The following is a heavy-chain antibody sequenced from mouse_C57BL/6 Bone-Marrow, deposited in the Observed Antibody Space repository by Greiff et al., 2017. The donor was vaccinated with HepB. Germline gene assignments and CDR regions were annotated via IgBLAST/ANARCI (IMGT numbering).Heavy chain of an antibody. CDR1: GFTFSSYA. CDR2: ISDGGSYT. V-gene: IGHV5-4*01. Sequence: EVKLMESGGGLVKPGGSLKLSCAASGFTFSSYAMSWVRQTPEKRLEWVATISDGGSYTYYPVNVKGRFTISRDNAKNNLYLQMSHLKSEDTAMYYCARDRGGRFAYWGQGTLVTVSA. J-gene: IGHJ3*01. CDR3: ARDRGGRFAY. D-gene: IGHD3-1*01.